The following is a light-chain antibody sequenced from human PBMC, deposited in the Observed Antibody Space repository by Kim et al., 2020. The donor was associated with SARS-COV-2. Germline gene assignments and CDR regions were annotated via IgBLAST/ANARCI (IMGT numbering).Light chain of an antibody. J-gene: IGKJ1*01. CDR1: QSVASSY. Sequence: EFVLTQSPGTLSLSPGERATLSCGASQSVASSYLAWYQQGPGQAPSLLIYDASNRATGIPDRFSGSGSGTDLSPTISTVGPEDFSVYYCQQYGSSPPTFGQGTKVDIK. V-gene: IGKV3-20*01. CDR3: QQYGSSPPT. CDR2: DAS.